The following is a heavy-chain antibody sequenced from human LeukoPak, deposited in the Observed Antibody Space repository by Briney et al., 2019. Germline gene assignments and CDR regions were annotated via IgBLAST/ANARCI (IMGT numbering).Heavy chain of an antibody. J-gene: IGHJ4*02. D-gene: IGHD2-15*01. V-gene: IGHV4-4*02. CDR2: VFYSGKT. CDR1: GDYINTGHW. CDR3: ARDPGYCSGGSCFDY. Sequence: ASETLSLTCSVSGDYINTGHWWSWVRQPPGKGLEWIGEVFYSGKTDFNPSLKNRVTISLDKSKNQFSLKLSSVTAADTAVYYCARDPGYCSGGSCFDYWGQGTLVTVSS.